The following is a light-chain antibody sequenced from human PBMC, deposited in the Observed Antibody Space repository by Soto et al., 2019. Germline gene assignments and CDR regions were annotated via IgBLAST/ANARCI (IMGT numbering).Light chain of an antibody. CDR2: KAS. J-gene: IGKJ2*01. V-gene: IGKV1-5*03. CDR1: QSISSW. Sequence: DIQMTQSPSTLSASVGDRVTITCRASQSISSWLAWYQQKPGKAPKLLIYKASSLESGVPSRFSGSGSGTEVTLTISSLQPDDFATYFCQQYNSYLHTFGQGTKLEIK. CDR3: QQYNSYLHT.